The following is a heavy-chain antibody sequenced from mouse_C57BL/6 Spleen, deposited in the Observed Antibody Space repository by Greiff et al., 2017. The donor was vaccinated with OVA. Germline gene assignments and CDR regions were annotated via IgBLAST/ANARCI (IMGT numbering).Heavy chain of an antibody. Sequence: VKLVESGPGLVAPSQSLSITCTVSGFSLTSYAISWVRQPPGKGLEWLGVIWTGGGTNYNSALKSRLSISKDNSKSQVFLKMNSLQTDDTARYDCARNSGSSRHWYFDVWGTGTTVTVSS. J-gene: IGHJ1*03. D-gene: IGHD3-2*02. V-gene: IGHV2-9-1*01. CDR2: IWTGGGT. CDR1: GFSLTSYA. CDR3: ARNSGSSRHWYFDV.